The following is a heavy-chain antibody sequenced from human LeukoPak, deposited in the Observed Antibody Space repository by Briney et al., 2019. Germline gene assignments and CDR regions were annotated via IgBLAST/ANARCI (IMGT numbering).Heavy chain of an antibody. J-gene: IGHJ4*02. CDR2: ISSSGSTI. CDR3: ARGTGWAAAGFDY. CDR1: GFTFSSYE. D-gene: IGHD6-13*01. V-gene: IGHV3-48*03. Sequence: GGSLRLSCAASGFTFSSYEMNWVRQAPGKGLEWVSYISSSGSTIYYADSVKGRFTISRDNAKNSLYLQMNSLRAEDTAVYYCARGTGWAAAGFDYWGQGTLVTVSS.